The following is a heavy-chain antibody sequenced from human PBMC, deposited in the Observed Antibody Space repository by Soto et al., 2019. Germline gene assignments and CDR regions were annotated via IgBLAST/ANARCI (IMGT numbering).Heavy chain of an antibody. CDR2: IVVGSGNT. J-gene: IGHJ4*02. CDR3: AADATEQDEFDY. CDR1: GFTFTSSA. Sequence: ASVKVSCKASGFTFTSSAVQWVRQARGQRLEWIGWIVVGSGNTNYAQKFQERVTITRDMSTSTAYMELSSLRSEDTAVYYCAADATEQDEFDYWGQGTLVTVSS. V-gene: IGHV1-58*01.